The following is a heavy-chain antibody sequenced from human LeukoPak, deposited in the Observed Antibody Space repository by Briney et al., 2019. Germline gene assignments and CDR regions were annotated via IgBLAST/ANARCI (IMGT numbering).Heavy chain of an antibody. CDR2: IYDSGST. Sequence: SETLSLTCTVSGGSISGYYWSWIRQPPGKGLEWIGYIYDSGSTKYSPSLKSRVTISVDTSKNQFSLKLSSVAAADTAVYYCARVYSAIAFDIWGQGTMVTVSS. V-gene: IGHV4-59*08. CDR1: GGSISGYY. J-gene: IGHJ3*02. D-gene: IGHD1-20*01. CDR3: ARVYSAIAFDI.